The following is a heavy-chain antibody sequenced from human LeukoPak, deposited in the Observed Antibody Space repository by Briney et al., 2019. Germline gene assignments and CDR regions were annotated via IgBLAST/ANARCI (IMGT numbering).Heavy chain of an antibody. V-gene: IGHV4-34*01. J-gene: IGHJ4*02. D-gene: IGHD5-18*01. CDR2: INHSGST. CDR1: GGSFSGYY. Sequence: SETLSLTCAVYGGSFSGYYWSWIRQPPGKGLEWIGEINHSGSTNYNPSLKSRVTISVDTSKNQFSLKLSSVTAADTAVYYCARGSPSDTAMVTCLGYWGQGTLVTVSS. CDR3: ARGSPSDTAMVTCLGY.